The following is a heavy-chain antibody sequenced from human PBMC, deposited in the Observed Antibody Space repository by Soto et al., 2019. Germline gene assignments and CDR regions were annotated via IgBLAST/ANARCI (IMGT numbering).Heavy chain of an antibody. V-gene: IGHV3-11*06. CDR1: GFTFSDYY. CDR3: ARNSSGAYGMEV. D-gene: IGHD6-25*01. J-gene: IGHJ6*01. CDR2: ISSSSSYT. Sequence: RLSCSASGFTFSDYYMSWIRQAPGKWLEWVSYISSSSSYTNYADSVKGRFTISRDNAKNSLYLQMNSLRAEDTAVYYCARNSSGAYGMEVWGQGTTVTVSS.